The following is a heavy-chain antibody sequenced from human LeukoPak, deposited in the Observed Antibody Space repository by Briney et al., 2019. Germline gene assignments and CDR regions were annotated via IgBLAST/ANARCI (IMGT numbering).Heavy chain of an antibody. CDR1: GDSVSTTTSI. CDR2: TYYRSKWNY. V-gene: IGHV6-1*01. Sequence: PSQTHSLTCAISGDSVSTTTSIWNWIRQSPSRGLEWLGRTYYRSKWNYDYADSVKSRITISPDTSENQFSLQLQFVTPEDSAVYYCARRRHANNGVDVWGQGTTVTVSS. CDR3: ARRRHANNGVDV. J-gene: IGHJ6*02.